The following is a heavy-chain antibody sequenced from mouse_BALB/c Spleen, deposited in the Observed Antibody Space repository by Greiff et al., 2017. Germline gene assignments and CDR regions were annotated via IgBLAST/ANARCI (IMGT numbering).Heavy chain of an antibody. D-gene: IGHD2-14*01. CDR3: ARWGNRYAMDY. J-gene: IGHJ4*01. CDR1: GYAFTNYL. CDR2: INPGSGGT. Sequence: VQLQQSGAELVRPGTSVKVSCKASGYAFTNYLIEWVKQRPGQGLEWIGVINPGSGGTNYNEKFKGKATLTADKSSSTAYMQLSSLTSDDSAVYFCARWGNRYAMDYWGQGTSVTVSS. V-gene: IGHV1-54*03.